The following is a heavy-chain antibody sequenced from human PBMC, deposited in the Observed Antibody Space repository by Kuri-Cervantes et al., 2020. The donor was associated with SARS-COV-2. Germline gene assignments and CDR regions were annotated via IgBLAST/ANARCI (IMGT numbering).Heavy chain of an antibody. Sequence: GESLKISCAASGFTFSSYAMSWVRQAPGKGLEWVSAISGSGGSTYYADSVKGRFTISRDNAKNSLYLQMNSLRAEDTALYYCAKGQFTVHSDYGSGSYYNDWGQGTLVTVSS. J-gene: IGHJ1*01. CDR2: ISGSGGST. D-gene: IGHD3-10*01. CDR1: GFTFSSYA. CDR3: AKGQFTVHSDYGSGSYYND. V-gene: IGHV3-23*01.